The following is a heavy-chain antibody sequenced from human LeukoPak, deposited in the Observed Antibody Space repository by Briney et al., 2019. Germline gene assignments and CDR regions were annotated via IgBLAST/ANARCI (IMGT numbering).Heavy chain of an antibody. CDR2: ISYDGSNK. J-gene: IGHJ4*02. D-gene: IGHD3-22*01. CDR3: ARGKYDSSGYYLY. Sequence: PGGSLRLSCAASGFTFSSYAMHWVRQAPGKGLEWVAVISYDGSNKYYADSVKGRFTISRDNAKNSLYLQMNSLRAEDTAVYYCARGKYDSSGYYLYWGQGTLVTVSS. CDR1: GFTFSSYA. V-gene: IGHV3-30-3*01.